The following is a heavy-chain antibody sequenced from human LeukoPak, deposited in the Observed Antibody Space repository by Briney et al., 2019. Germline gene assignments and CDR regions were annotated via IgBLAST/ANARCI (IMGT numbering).Heavy chain of an antibody. J-gene: IGHJ6*03. CDR1: GYSISSGYY. Sequence: SETLSLTCTVSGYSISSGYYWGWIRQPPGKGLEWIGSIYYSGSMFYNPSLKSRVTISVDTSKNQFSLKLSSVTAADTAVYYCARVVTGSSTSQSRSSHYYYYYYMDVWGKGTTVTVSS. CDR2: IYYSGSM. D-gene: IGHD2-2*01. V-gene: IGHV4-38-2*02. CDR3: ARVVTGSSTSQSRSSHYYYYYYMDV.